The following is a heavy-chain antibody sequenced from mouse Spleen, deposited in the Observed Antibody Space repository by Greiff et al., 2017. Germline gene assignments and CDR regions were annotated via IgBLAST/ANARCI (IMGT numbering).Heavy chain of an antibody. CDR2: IYPSDSET. Sequence: QVQLQQPGAELVRPGSSVKLSCKASGYTFTSYWMDWVKQRPGQGLEWIGNIYPSDSETHYNQKFKDKATLTVDKSSSTAYMQLSSLTSEDSAVYYCARSGYVYDFDYWGQGTTLTVSS. D-gene: IGHD2-2*01. CDR3: ARSGYVYDFDY. CDR1: GYTFTSYW. V-gene: IGHV1-61*01. J-gene: IGHJ2*01.